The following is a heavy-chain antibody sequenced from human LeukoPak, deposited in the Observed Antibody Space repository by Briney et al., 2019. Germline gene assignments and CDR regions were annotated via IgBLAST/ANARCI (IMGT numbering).Heavy chain of an antibody. Sequence: ASVKVSCKASGYTFTSYYMHWLRQAPGQGLEWMGIINPSRGSTSYAQKFQGRVTMTRDASTSTVYMELSSLRSEDTAVYYCARASYGVEGCPGPWGQGTLVTVSS. CDR3: ARASYGVEGCPGP. V-gene: IGHV1-46*03. D-gene: IGHD2-8*01. J-gene: IGHJ5*02. CDR2: INPSRGST. CDR1: GYTFTSYY.